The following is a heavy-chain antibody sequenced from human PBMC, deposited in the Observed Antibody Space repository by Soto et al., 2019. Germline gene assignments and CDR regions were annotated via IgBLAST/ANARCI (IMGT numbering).Heavy chain of an antibody. CDR1: GFTFSSYE. V-gene: IGHV3-48*03. CDR3: ARDYYDSSGPSAMDV. CDR2: ISSSGSTI. D-gene: IGHD3-22*01. J-gene: IGHJ6*02. Sequence: GGSLRLSCAASGFTFSSYEMNWVRQAPGKGLEWVSYISSSGSTIYYADSVKGRFTISRDNAKNSLYLQMNSLRAEDTAVYYCARDYYDSSGPSAMDVWGQGTTVTVSS.